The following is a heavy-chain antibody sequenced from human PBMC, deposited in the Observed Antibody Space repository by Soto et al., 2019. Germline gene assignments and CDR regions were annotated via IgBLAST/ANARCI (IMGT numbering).Heavy chain of an antibody. J-gene: IGHJ4*02. CDR2: IIPMFGTA. CDR3: ARVGPAHYYDSSGYYSPLDY. V-gene: IGHV1-69*01. Sequence: QVQLVQSGAEVKKPGSSVKVSCKASGDTFSSYAINWVRQAPGQGLEWMGGIIPMFGTANYAQKFKDRVTSTAGESTSTVYMELSSLRSEVTAVYYCARVGPAHYYDSSGYYSPLDYWGQGTLVTVSS. CDR1: GDTFSSYA. D-gene: IGHD3-22*01.